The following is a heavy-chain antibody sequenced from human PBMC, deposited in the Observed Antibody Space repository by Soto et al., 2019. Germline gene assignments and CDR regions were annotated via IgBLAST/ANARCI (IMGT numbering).Heavy chain of an antibody. D-gene: IGHD5-12*01. Sequence: QVQLVESGGGVVQPGRSLRLSCAASGFTFSSFGMHWVRQAPGKGLEWVAVASYDGSYKYYADSVKGRFTISRYNSKNTLYLQMNSLRAEDTAVYYCAKERSVVATTPDFDSWGQGTLVTVSS. CDR3: AKERSVVATTPDFDS. CDR1: GFTFSSFG. CDR2: ASYDGSYK. J-gene: IGHJ4*02. V-gene: IGHV3-30*18.